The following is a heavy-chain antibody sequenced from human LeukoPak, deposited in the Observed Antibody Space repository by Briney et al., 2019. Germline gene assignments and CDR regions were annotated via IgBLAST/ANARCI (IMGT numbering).Heavy chain of an antibody. J-gene: IGHJ4*02. V-gene: IGHV3-15*01. CDR2: IKSKTDGGTT. Sequence: GGSLRLSCAASGFTFSRYTMNWVRQAPGKGLEWVGRIKSKTDGGTTDYAAPVKGRFTISRDDSKNTLYLQMNSLKAEDTAVYYCTTADDSSGYEGPSFDYWGQGTLVTVSS. CDR3: TTADDSSGYEGPSFDY. CDR1: GFTFSRYT. D-gene: IGHD3-22*01.